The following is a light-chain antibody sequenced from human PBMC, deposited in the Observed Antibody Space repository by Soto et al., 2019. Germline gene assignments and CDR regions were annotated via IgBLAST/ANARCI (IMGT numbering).Light chain of an antibody. CDR2: NVS. J-gene: IGKJ3*01. V-gene: IGKV1-5*01. CDR1: QRVYNW. CDR3: QQYNSYLS. Sequence: IQMTQSPSTVSASVGATVTITCRASQRVYNWLAWYQQKPGKTPKLLISNVSTLESGVPSRFSGSGSDIEYTLTISGRHPDDFATYYCQQYNSYLSFGPGTKVEI.